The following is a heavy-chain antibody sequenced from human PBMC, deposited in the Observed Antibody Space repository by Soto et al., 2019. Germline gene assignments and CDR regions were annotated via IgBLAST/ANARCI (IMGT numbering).Heavy chain of an antibody. CDR2: VSPSGSNT. V-gene: IGHV3-23*01. CDR3: ARRDSSGWYSLDY. J-gene: IGHJ4*02. Sequence: EVQLLESGGGLVQPGGSRKPPFPVPGFIFSNYPMTGVRQAPGKGLEWVSSVSPSGSNTYYGDSVKGRLTMSRDNSENRLHLQMNSLRAEDTAVYFCARRDSSGWYSLDYWGQGTPVTVSS. D-gene: IGHD6-19*01. CDR1: GFIFSNYP.